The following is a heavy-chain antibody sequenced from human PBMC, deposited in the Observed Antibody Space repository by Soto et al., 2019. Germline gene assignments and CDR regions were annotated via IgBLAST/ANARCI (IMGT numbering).Heavy chain of an antibody. CDR2: IIPIFGTA. Sequence: SVKASSKASGGTFSSYAISWVRQAPGQGLKWMGGIIPIFGTANYAQKFQGRVTITADESTSTAYMELSSLRSEDTAVYYCARHPPLGGYTAMVADYYYYYGMDVWGQGTTVTVSS. CDR3: ARHPPLGGYTAMVADYYYYYGMDV. D-gene: IGHD5-18*01. CDR1: GGTFSSYA. J-gene: IGHJ6*02. V-gene: IGHV1-69*13.